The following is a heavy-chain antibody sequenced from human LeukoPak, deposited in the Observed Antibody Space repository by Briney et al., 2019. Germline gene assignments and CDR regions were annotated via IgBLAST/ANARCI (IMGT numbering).Heavy chain of an antibody. Sequence: PGGSLSLSCAASGSTVSSNYMSWVRQAPGKGLEWVSVIYSGGSTYYADSVKGRFTISRDNSKNTLYLQMNSLRAEDTAVYYCARGTDGITMITWGQGTLVTVSS. CDR2: IYSGGST. D-gene: IGHD3-22*01. CDR3: ARGTDGITMIT. V-gene: IGHV3-66*01. J-gene: IGHJ5*02. CDR1: GSTVSSNY.